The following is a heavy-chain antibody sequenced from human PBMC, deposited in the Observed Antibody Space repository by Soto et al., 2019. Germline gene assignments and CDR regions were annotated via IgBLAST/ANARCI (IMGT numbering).Heavy chain of an antibody. J-gene: IGHJ5*02. CDR3: ARGQRFSDCFDP. CDR1: GGAISTYY. CDR2: IYSIGST. V-gene: IGHV4-4*07. D-gene: IGHD3-3*01. Sequence: QVHLQESGPGLVKPSETLSLTCTVSGGAISTYYWTWIRQTAGKGLEWIGRIYSIGSTKYNPSLQSRVTMSLDTSTNQFSLRLTSVTAADTAVYYCARGQRFSDCFDPWGQGTLVTVSS.